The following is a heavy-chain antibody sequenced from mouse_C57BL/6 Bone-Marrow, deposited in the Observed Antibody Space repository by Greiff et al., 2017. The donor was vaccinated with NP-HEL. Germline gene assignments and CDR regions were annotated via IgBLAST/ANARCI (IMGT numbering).Heavy chain of an antibody. CDR1: GFTFSSYA. Sequence: DVQLVESGGGLVKPGGSLKLSCAASGFTFSSYAMSWVRQTPEKRLEWVATISDGGSYTYYPDNVKGRFTISRDNAKNNLYLQMSHLKSEDTAMYYCARDLTTVVVQDYAMDYWGQGTSVTVSS. D-gene: IGHD1-1*01. V-gene: IGHV5-4*01. J-gene: IGHJ4*01. CDR2: ISDGGSYT. CDR3: ARDLTTVVVQDYAMDY.